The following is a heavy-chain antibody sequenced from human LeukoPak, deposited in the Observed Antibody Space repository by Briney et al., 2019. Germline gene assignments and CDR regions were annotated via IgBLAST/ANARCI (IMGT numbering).Heavy chain of an antibody. D-gene: IGHD2-2*01. J-gene: IGHJ3*02. CDR3: AREGIVVVPAARHDAFDI. Sequence: ASVKVSCKASEYTFTSYDINWVRQATGQGLEWMGWMNPNSGNTGYAQKLQGRVTMTTDTSTSTAYMELRSLRSDDTAVYYCAREGIVVVPAARHDAFDIWGQGTMVTVSS. CDR2: MNPNSGNT. V-gene: IGHV1-8*01. CDR1: EYTFTSYD.